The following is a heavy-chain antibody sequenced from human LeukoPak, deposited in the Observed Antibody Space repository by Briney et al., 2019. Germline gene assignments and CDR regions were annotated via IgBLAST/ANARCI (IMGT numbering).Heavy chain of an antibody. V-gene: IGHV4-39*07. CDR1: GGSISSSSYY. CDR2: INHSGST. J-gene: IGHJ4*02. D-gene: IGHD3-22*01. CDR3: ARVRNYDSSGYYYRRRLFDY. Sequence: PSETLSLTCTVSGGSISSSSYYWSWIRQPPGKGLEWIGEINHSGSTNYNPSLKSRVTISVDTSKNQFSLKLSSVTAADTAVYYCARVRNYDSSGYYYRRRLFDYWGQGTLVTVSS.